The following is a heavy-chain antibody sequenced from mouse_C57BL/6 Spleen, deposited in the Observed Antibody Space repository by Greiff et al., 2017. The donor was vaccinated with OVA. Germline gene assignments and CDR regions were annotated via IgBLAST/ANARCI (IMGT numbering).Heavy chain of an antibody. J-gene: IGHJ2*01. D-gene: IGHD1-1*01. CDR2: IHPNSGST. V-gene: IGHV1-64*01. CDR1: GYTFTSYW. Sequence: QVQLQQPGAELVKPGASVKLSCKASGYTFTSYWMHWVKQRPGQGLEWIGMIHPNSGSTNYNEKFKSKATLTVDKSSSTAYMQLSSLTSEDSAVYYCARGGAYYYGLYDFDYWGQGTTLTVSS. CDR3: ARGGAYYYGLYDFDY.